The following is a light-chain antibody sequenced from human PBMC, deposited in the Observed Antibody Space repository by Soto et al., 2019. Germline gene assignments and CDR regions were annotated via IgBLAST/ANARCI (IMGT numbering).Light chain of an antibody. CDR1: NSVVGGYDY. J-gene: IGLJ1*01. Sequence: LTKPASMSVSPGQSITISFTGPNSVVGGYDYVSWYQQHAGKAPKLMIYDVSNRPSGVPSRFSGSKSGNTASLTISGLRAEDEADYYCSSYTSIHTYVFGTGTKVTVL. CDR3: SSYTSIHTYV. V-gene: IGLV2-14*01. CDR2: DVS.